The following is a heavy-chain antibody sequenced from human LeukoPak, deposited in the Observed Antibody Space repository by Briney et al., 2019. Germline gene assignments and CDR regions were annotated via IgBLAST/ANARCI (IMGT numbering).Heavy chain of an antibody. CDR2: INPNSGGT. CDR1: VYTFTGYY. V-gene: IGHV1-2*02. J-gene: IGHJ5*02. Sequence: ASVKVSCKASVYTFTGYYMHWVRQAPGQGLEWMGWINPNSGGTNYAQKFQGRVTMTRDTSISTAYMELSRLRSDDTAVYYCAREEGGYYPYFDPWGQGTLVTVSS. CDR3: AREEGGYYPYFDP. D-gene: IGHD3-10*01.